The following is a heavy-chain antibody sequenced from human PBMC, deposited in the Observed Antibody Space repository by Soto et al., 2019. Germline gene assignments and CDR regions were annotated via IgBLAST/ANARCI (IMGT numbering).Heavy chain of an antibody. J-gene: IGHJ4*02. D-gene: IGHD2-2*01. CDR2: ISGSGGST. CDR1: GFTFSSYA. Sequence: EVQLLESGGGLVQPGGSLRLSCAASGFTFSSYAMSWVRQAPGKGLEWVSAISGSGGSTYYADSVKGRFTISRDNSKNTLYLQMNSLRAEDTALYYCAKDRRVVPAASSFDYWGQGTLVTVSS. CDR3: AKDRRVVPAASSFDY. V-gene: IGHV3-23*01.